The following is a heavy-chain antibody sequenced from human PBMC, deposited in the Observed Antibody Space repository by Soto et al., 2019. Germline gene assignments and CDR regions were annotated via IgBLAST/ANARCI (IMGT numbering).Heavy chain of an antibody. CDR1: GFTFSSYA. CDR3: ASHQLLFIRYGDLTSFDY. Sequence: GGSLRLSCAASGFTFSSYAMSWVRQAPGKGLEWVSAISGSGGSTYYADSVKGRFTISRDNSKNTLYLQMNSLRAEDTAVYYCASHQLLFIRYGDLTSFDYWGQGTLVTVSS. J-gene: IGHJ4*02. D-gene: IGHD4-17*01. CDR2: ISGSGGST. V-gene: IGHV3-23*01.